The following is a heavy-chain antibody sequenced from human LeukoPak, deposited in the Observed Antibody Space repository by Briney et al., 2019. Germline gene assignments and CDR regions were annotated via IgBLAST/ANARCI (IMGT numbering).Heavy chain of an antibody. J-gene: IGHJ5*02. CDR2: IYYSGST. V-gene: IGHV4-30-4*08. CDR3: ARGRYCSGGSCYWFDP. Sequence: SETLSLTCTVSGGSIRSGDYYWSWIRQPPGKGLEWVGYIYYSGSTYYNPSLKRRVTISVDTSKNQFSLKLSSVTAADTAVYYCARGRYCSGGSCYWFDPWGQETLVTVSS. CDR1: GGSIRSGDYY. D-gene: IGHD2-15*01.